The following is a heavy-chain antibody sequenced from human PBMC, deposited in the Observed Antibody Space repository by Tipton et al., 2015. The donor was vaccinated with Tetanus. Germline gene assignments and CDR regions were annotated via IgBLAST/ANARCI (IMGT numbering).Heavy chain of an antibody. J-gene: IGHJ4*02. CDR1: GFTFSSYA. V-gene: IGHV3-23*01. CDR3: AKDGSGSPDY. Sequence: AASGFTFSSYAMSWVRQAPGKGLEWVSAISGSGGSTYYADSVKGRITISRDNSKNTLYLQMNSLRAEGTAVYYCAKDGSGSPDYWGQGTLVTVSS. D-gene: IGHD3-10*01. CDR2: ISGSGGST.